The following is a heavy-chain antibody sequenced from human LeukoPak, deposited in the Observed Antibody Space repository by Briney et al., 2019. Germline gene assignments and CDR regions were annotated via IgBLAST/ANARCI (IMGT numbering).Heavy chain of an antibody. CDR3: AKDDSAVGSKKIDY. J-gene: IGHJ4*02. CDR1: GFTFDDYA. Sequence: GGSLRLSCAASGFTFDDYAMHWVRHGPGKGLEWVSGIGWSSTIIGYADSVKGRFTVSRDNAKKSLFLQMDSLTVEDTALYYCAKDDSAVGSKKIDYWGQGTLVSVSS. V-gene: IGHV3-9*01. D-gene: IGHD6-19*01. CDR2: IGWSSTII.